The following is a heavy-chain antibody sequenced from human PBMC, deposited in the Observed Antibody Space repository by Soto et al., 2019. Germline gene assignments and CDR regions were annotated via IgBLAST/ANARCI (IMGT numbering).Heavy chain of an antibody. Sequence: QVQLQESGPGLVKPSQTLSLTCTVSGGSISSVGYYCSWLRQHPGKGLEWIGYIYYSGSTYYNPFLKSRVNISVHTSKNQLSLKLSSVTAADTAVYYCARAGERWILGYYFDYWGQGTLVTVSS. D-gene: IGHD2-2*03. J-gene: IGHJ4*02. CDR3: ARAGERWILGYYFDY. CDR1: GGSISSVGYY. V-gene: IGHV4-31*03. CDR2: IYYSGST.